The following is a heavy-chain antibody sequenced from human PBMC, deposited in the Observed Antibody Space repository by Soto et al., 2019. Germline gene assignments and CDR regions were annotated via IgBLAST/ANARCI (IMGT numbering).Heavy chain of an antibody. D-gene: IGHD3-10*01. CDR1: GGSISSGGYS. CDR3: ARVPGP. Sequence: QLQLHESGSGLVKPSQTLSLTCAVSGGSISSGGYSWSWIRQPPGKGLEWIGYIYHSGSTYYNPSPXSXXTISVDRSQNQFSLKLSSVTAADTAVYYCARVPGPWGQGTLVTVSS. J-gene: IGHJ5*02. V-gene: IGHV4-30-2*01. CDR2: IYHSGST.